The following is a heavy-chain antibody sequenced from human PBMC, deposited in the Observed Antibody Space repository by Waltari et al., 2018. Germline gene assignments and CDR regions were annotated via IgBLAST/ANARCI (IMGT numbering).Heavy chain of an antibody. CDR3: ARWDAPGRYFGD. Sequence: QVQLQESGPGLVQPSETLSLTCSVSGGSIRSYFWNWIRQAPGKGLQWIGYIHHSGNTKCNPALKSRHTMAVNTSKSQFSLRLTSVSATDTAVYYCARWDAPGRYFGDWGQGTPVTGSS. CDR1: GGSIRSYF. V-gene: IGHV4-59*08. J-gene: IGHJ4*02. CDR2: IHHSGNT. D-gene: IGHD1-20*01.